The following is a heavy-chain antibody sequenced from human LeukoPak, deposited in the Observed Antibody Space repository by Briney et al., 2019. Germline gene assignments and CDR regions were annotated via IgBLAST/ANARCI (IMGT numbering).Heavy chain of an antibody. CDR2: ISGGGITT. CDR3: PRQSYASGWNPFDY. V-gene: IGHV3-23*01. D-gene: IGHD6-19*01. Sequence: GGSLRLSCAASGFTFSNYAMSWVRQAPGKGLEWVSTISGGGITTYYADSAKGRFTISRDNSKNTMFLQMNSLRADDMAVYYCPRQSYASGWNPFDYWGQGILVTVSS. CDR1: GFTFSNYA. J-gene: IGHJ4*02.